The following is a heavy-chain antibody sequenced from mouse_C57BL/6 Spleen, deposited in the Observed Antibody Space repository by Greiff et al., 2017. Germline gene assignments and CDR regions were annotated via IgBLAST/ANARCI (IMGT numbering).Heavy chain of an antibody. CDR2: IYPGDGDT. CDR1: GYAFSSYW. Sequence: QVQLQQSGAELVKPGASMKISCKASGYAFSSYWMNWLKQRPGKGLEWIGQIYPGDGDTNYNGKFKGKATLTADKSSSTAYLQLSSLTSEDSAVYFCARRDGSSYFDYWGQGTTLTVSS. J-gene: IGHJ2*01. D-gene: IGHD1-1*01. CDR3: ARRDGSSYFDY. V-gene: IGHV1-80*01.